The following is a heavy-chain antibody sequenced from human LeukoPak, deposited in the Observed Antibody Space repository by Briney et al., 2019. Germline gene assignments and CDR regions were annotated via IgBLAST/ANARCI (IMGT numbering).Heavy chain of an antibody. CDR1: GFTFNNYA. CDR2: ISGSGGST. Sequence: PGGSLRLSCAASGFTFNNYAMSWVRQAPGKGLEWVSAISGSGGSTYYADSVKGRFTISRDNPKNTLYLQMNSLRAEDTAVYYCAKASQWLAPFDYWGQGTLVTVSS. CDR3: AKASQWLAPFDY. V-gene: IGHV3-23*01. J-gene: IGHJ4*02. D-gene: IGHD6-19*01.